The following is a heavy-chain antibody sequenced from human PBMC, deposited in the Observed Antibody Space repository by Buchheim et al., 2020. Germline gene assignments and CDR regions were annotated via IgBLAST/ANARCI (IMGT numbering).Heavy chain of an antibody. Sequence: QVQLVQSGAEVKKPGASVKVSCKASGSTFTSYDINWVRQATGQGLEWMGWMNPNSGNTGYAQKFQGRVTMTRNTSISTAYMELSSLRSADTAVYYCARGSVLLWFGEGLENWYFDLWGRGTL. J-gene: IGHJ2*01. D-gene: IGHD3-10*01. CDR3: ARGSVLLWFGEGLENWYFDL. CDR1: GSTFTSYD. CDR2: MNPNSGNT. V-gene: IGHV1-8*01.